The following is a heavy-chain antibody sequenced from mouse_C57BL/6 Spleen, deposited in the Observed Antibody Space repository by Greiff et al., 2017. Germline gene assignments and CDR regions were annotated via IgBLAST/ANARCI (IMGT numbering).Heavy chain of an antibody. CDR2: IYPSDSYT. CDR1: GYTFTSYW. J-gene: IGHJ3*01. V-gene: IGHV1-69*01. CDR3: ARFAY. Sequence: QVQLQQPGAELVMPGASVKLSCKASGYTFTSYWMHWVKQRPGQGLEWIGEIYPSDSYTNYNQKFKGKSTLTVDKSSSTAYMQLSSLTSEDSAVYYCARFAYWGQGTLVTVSA.